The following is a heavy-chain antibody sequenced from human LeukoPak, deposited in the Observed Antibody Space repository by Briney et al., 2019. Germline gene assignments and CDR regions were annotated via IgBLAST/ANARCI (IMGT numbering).Heavy chain of an antibody. V-gene: IGHV6-1*01. CDR1: GYGVSSNRAA. J-gene: IGHJ4*02. CDR3: ARDLGNDFDF. CDR2: TYYRSKWYN. Sequence: SPTLSLTCAISGYGVSSNRAAWNWIRQSPSRGLEWLGRTYYRSKWYNHYALSVKSRITINPHTSKNQFSLHLNSLPPENTAVYYCARDLGNDFDFWGQGTLVTVSS.